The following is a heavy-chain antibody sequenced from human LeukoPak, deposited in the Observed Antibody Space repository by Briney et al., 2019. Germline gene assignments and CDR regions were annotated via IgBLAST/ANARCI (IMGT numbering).Heavy chain of an antibody. V-gene: IGHV3-66*01. CDR3: ARDTGPRYCSGGSCYYYYGMDV. D-gene: IGHD2-15*01. J-gene: IGHJ6*02. CDR1: GFTVSSNY. Sequence: QPGGSLRLSCAASGFTVSSNYMSWVRQAPGKGLEWVSVIYSGGSTYYADSVKGRFTISRDNSKNTLYLQMNSLRAEDTAVYYCARDTGPRYCSGGSCYYYYGMDVWGQGTTVTVSS. CDR2: IYSGGST.